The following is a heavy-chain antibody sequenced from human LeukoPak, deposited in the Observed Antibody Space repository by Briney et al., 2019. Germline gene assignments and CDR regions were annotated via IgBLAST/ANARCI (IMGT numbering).Heavy chain of an antibody. Sequence: SQTLSLTCTVSGGSISSGGYYWSWIRQHPGKGPEWIGYIYNNERAYYNPSLKSRVSMSVDTSKNQSSLKLSSVTAADTAVYYCARAEGLSSWSSYFFDYWGQGALVTVSS. CDR2: IYNNERA. CDR1: GGSISSGGYY. J-gene: IGHJ4*02. D-gene: IGHD6-13*01. V-gene: IGHV4-31*03. CDR3: ARAEGLSSWSSYFFDY.